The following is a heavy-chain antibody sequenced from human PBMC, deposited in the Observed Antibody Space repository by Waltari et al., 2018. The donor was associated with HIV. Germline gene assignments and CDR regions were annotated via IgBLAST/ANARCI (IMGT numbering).Heavy chain of an antibody. V-gene: IGHV1-69*01. D-gene: IGHD5-12*01. CDR3: ARSGSGYSGYDLYSSSWYFDY. J-gene: IGHJ4*02. Sequence: WMGGIIPIFGTANYAQKFQGRVTITADESTSTAYMELSSLRSEDTAVYYCARSGSGYSGYDLYSSSWYFDYWGQGTLVTVSS. CDR2: IIPIFGTA.